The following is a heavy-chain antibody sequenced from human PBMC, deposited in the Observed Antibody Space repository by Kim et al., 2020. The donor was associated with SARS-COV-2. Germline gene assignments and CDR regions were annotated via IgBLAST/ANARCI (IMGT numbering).Heavy chain of an antibody. CDR3: ARASSTSCPCYYMDV. CDR2: ISSSGMST. CDR1: FFFFFIFF. D-gene: IGHD2-2*01. J-gene: IGHJ6*03. V-gene: IGHV3-74*01. Sequence: GGSLRLFCFFFFFFFFIFFLSFFLSSPFSLLVWVSRISSSGMSTNYSVFVNGLLFISIDNAKNTLYLQMNSLRAEDTAVYYCARASSTSCPCYYMDVWGKGTTVTVSS.